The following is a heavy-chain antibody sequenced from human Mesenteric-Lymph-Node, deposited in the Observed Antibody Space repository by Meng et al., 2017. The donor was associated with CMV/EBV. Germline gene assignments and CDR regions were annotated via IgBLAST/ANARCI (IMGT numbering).Heavy chain of an antibody. CDR2: INSDGSST. J-gene: IGHJ3*02. Sequence: GGSLSLSCAASGFTFSSYWMHWVRHAPGKGLVWVSRINSDGSSTSYADSVQGRFTISRDNDKNTLFLQMNSLRDDDTAVYYCASLGSSSTFDIWGQGTMVTVSS. D-gene: IGHD6-6*01. CDR1: GFTFSSYW. CDR3: ASLGSSSTFDI. V-gene: IGHV3-74*01.